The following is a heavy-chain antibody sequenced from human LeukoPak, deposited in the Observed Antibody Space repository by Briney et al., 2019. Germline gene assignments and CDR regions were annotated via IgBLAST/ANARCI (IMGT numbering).Heavy chain of an antibody. Sequence: SETLSLTCAVYGGSFSGYYWSWIRQPPGKGLEWIGEINHSGSTNYNPSLKSRVTISVDTSKNQFSLKLSSVTAADTAVYHCARGPTVVVPAAGGWFDPWGQGTLVTVSS. CDR1: GGSFSGYY. V-gene: IGHV4-34*01. J-gene: IGHJ5*02. D-gene: IGHD2-2*01. CDR3: ARGPTVVVPAAGGWFDP. CDR2: INHSGST.